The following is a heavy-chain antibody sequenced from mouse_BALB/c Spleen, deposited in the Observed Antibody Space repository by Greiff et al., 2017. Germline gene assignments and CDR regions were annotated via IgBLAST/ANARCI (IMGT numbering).Heavy chain of an antibody. V-gene: IGHV1-69*01. CDR1: GYTFTDYW. D-gene: IGHD1-1*01. Sequence: VQLQQPGAELVMPGASVKMSCKASGYTFTDYWMHWVKQRPGQGLEWIGAIDTSDSYTSYNQKFKGKATLTVDESSSTAYMQLSSLTSEDSAVYYCARHHYGSSYDAMDYWGQGTSVTVSS. J-gene: IGHJ4*01. CDR2: IDTSDSYT. CDR3: ARHHYGSSYDAMDY.